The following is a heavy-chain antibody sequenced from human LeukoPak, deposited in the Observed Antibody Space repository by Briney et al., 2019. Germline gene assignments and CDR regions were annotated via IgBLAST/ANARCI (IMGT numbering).Heavy chain of an antibody. CDR1: GFTFSSNG. J-gene: IGHJ5*02. Sequence: GGSLRLSCAASGFTFSSNGMNWVRQAPGKGLEWVSYISSGSSTIYYADSVKGRFTISRDNAKDSLYLQMNSLRDEDTAVYYCARETWFDPWGQGTLVTVSS. V-gene: IGHV3-48*02. CDR3: ARETWFDP. CDR2: ISSGSSTI.